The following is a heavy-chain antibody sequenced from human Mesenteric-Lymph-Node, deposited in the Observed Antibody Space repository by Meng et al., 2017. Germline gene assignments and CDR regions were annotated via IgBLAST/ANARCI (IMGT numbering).Heavy chain of an antibody. CDR1: GYSFTSYW. D-gene: IGHD3-16*01. Sequence: KVSCKGSGYSFTSYWIGWVRQMPGKGLEWMGIIYPGDTDTRYSPSFQGQVTLTVDNAISTAYLQWSSLKPSDTAMYYCARRRGGSVGGWSDYWGQGKLVNGAS. CDR3: ARRRGGSVGGWSDY. J-gene: IGHJ4*02. V-gene: IGHV5-51*01. CDR2: IYPGDTDT.